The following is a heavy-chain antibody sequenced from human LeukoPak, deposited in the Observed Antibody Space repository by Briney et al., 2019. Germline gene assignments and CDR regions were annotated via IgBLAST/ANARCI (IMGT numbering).Heavy chain of an antibody. Sequence: SETLSLTCNVSGGSISSGGYYWSWIRQHPGKGLEWIGYIYYSGSTYYNPSLKSRITISVDTSKNQFSLKLSSVTAADTAVYYCARAVSVFSGGSQGYYYGMDVWGQGTTVTVSS. J-gene: IGHJ6*02. CDR1: GGSISSGGYY. CDR2: IYYSGST. D-gene: IGHD3-10*01. CDR3: ARAVSVFSGGSQGYYYGMDV. V-gene: IGHV4-31*03.